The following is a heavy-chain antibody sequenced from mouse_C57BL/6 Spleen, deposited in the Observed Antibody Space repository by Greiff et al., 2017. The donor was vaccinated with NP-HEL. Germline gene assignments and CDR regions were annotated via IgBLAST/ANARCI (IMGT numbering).Heavy chain of an antibody. V-gene: IGHV1-42*01. D-gene: IGHD1-1*01. CDR1: GYSFTGYY. Sequence: VQLQQSGPELVKPGASVKISCKASGYSFTGYYMNWVKQSPEKSLEWIGEINPSTGGTTYNQKFKAKATLTVDKSSSTAYMQLSSLTSEDSAIYFCARNPYYYGSSSYAMDYWGQGTSVTVSS. CDR2: INPSTGGT. CDR3: ARNPYYYGSSSYAMDY. J-gene: IGHJ4*01.